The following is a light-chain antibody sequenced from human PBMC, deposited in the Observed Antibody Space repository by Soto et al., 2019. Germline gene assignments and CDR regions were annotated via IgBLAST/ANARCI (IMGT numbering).Light chain of an antibody. J-gene: IGLJ3*02. Sequence: QPVLTQPASVSGSPGQSITISCTGTSSDVGGYMYVSWYQQHPGKAPKLMIYEVSNRPSGVSNRFSGSKSGNTASLTISGLQAEDEADYYCSSYTSSSTLVFGGGTKLTVL. CDR2: EVS. CDR3: SSYTSSSTLV. V-gene: IGLV2-14*01. CDR1: SSDVGGYMY.